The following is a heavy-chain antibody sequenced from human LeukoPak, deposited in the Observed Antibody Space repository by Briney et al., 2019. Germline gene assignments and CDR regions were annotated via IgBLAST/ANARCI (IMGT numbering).Heavy chain of an antibody. D-gene: IGHD2-8*01. CDR1: GFTFTSYS. V-gene: IGHV3-23*01. CDR2: ISGGGGST. J-gene: IGHJ4*02. CDR3: ARDLGYCTNGVCHTRFDY. Sequence: GGSLRLSCAASGFTFTSYSMNWVRQAPGKGLEWVSTISGGGGSTYYADSVKGRFTISRDNSKNTLYLQVNSLRAEDTAVYYCARDLGYCTNGVCHTRFDYWGQGTLVAVSS.